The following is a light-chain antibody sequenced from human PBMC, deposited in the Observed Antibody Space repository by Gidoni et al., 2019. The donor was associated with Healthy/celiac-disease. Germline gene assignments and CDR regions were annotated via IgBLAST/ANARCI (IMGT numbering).Light chain of an antibody. Sequence: DIQMTQSPSSLSASVGDRVTITCRASQSISSYLNWYQQKPGKAPKLLIYAASSFQSGVPSRFSGSGSGTDFTLTISILQPEDFATYYCQQSYSTPPEWTFGQGTKVEIK. CDR3: QQSYSTPPEWT. V-gene: IGKV1-39*01. CDR1: QSISSY. CDR2: AAS. J-gene: IGKJ1*01.